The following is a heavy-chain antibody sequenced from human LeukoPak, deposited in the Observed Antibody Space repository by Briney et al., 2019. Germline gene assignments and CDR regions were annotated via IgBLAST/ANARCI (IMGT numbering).Heavy chain of an antibody. CDR3: ARDRGRY. V-gene: IGHV1-2*02. CDR1: GYTFTGYY. CDR2: INPNSGGT. J-gene: IGHJ4*02. D-gene: IGHD1-1*01. Sequence: ASVKVSCKASGYTFTGYYMHWVRQAPGQGREGRGWINPNSGGTNYEQKFQGRVTMTRDTSISKASMELRRLRSDDTAVYYCARDRGRYWGQGTLVTVSS.